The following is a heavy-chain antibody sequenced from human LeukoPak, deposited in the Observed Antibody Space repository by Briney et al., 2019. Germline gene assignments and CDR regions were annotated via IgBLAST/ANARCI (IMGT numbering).Heavy chain of an antibody. Sequence: SETLSLTCTVSGGSVNSGSYYWNWIRQPPGKGLEWIGYIYYSGNTNYNPSLKSRVTISVDTSKNQFSLKLSSVTAADTAVYYCARDRSYSSSYYYGMDVWGQGTTVTVSS. V-gene: IGHV4-61*01. CDR1: GGSVNSGSYY. D-gene: IGHD6-13*01. CDR3: ARDRSYSSSYYYGMDV. CDR2: IYYSGNT. J-gene: IGHJ6*02.